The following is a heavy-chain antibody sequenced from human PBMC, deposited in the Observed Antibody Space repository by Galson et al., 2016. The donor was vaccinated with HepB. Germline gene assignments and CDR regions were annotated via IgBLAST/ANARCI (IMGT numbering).Heavy chain of an antibody. CDR1: GFSFSGSA. CDR2: IRSKTNNYAR. CDR3: STYHR. J-gene: IGHJ4*02. V-gene: IGHV3-73*01. D-gene: IGHD2-2*01. Sequence: SLRLSCAASGFSFSGSAMYWVRQASGKGLGWVGHIRSKTNNYARIYAASVKGRFTISRDDSKNTVYLQMNSLKTEDTAIYYCSTYHRWGQGTLVTVSS.